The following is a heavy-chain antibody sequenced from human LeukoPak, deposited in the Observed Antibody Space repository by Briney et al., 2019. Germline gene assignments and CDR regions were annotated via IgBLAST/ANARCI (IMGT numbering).Heavy chain of an antibody. Sequence: SETLSLTCTVSGGFISSSSYYWGWIRQPPGKGLEWIGSIYYSGRTYYNPSLKSRVTISVDTSKKQFSLKLSSVTAADTAVYYCARGRPDGSRSYYKFDPWGQGTLVTVSS. CDR3: ARGRPDGSRSYYKFDP. V-gene: IGHV4-39*01. CDR1: GGFISSSSYY. CDR2: IYYSGRT. D-gene: IGHD3-10*01. J-gene: IGHJ5*02.